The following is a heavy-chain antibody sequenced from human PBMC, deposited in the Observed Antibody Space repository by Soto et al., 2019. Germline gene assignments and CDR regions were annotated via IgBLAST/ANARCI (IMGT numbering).Heavy chain of an antibody. V-gene: IGHV1-8*01. Sequence: GASVKVSCKASGYTFTSYDINWVRQATGQGLEWMGWMNPNSGNTGYAQKFQGRVSMTRNTSISTACMEXSSLRSEDTAVYYCGSTNYTPSLKSRVTISVDTSKNQFSLKLSSVTAADTAVYYCARHFPGPRVEYQLPRPYYYYYGMDVWGQGTTVTVSS. D-gene: IGHD3-10*01. CDR3: GSTNYTPSLKSRVTISVDTSKNQFSLKLSSVTAADTAVYYCARHFPGPRVEYQLPRPYYYYYGMDV. CDR1: GYTFTSYD. CDR2: MNPNSGNT. J-gene: IGHJ6*02.